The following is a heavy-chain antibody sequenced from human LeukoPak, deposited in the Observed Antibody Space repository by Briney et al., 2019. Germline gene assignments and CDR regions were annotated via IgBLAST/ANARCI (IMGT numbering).Heavy chain of an antibody. CDR3: AKGYSGSYSYYFDY. J-gene: IGHJ4*02. Sequence: GGSLRLSCAASGFMSWVRQAPGKGPEWVSAISGSGCSTYYADSVKGRFTISRDNSKNTLYLQMNGLRAEDTAVYYCAKGYSGSYSYYFDYWGQGTLVTVSS. V-gene: IGHV3-23*01. D-gene: IGHD1-26*01. CDR1: GF. CDR2: ISGSGCST.